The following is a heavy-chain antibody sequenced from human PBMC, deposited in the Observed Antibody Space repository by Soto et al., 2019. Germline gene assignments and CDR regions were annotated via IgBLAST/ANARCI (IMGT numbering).Heavy chain of an antibody. D-gene: IGHD6-6*01. CDR1: GDSVSSNSAA. V-gene: IGHV6-1*01. Sequence: SQTLSLTCAISGDSVSSNSAAWNWIRQSPSTGLEWLGRTFYRSEWSYEYAESLKGRITINPDTSRNQFSLRLSAVTPEDTAVYYCTRVSSSSGKNYYYYFGMDVWGQGTTVTVSS. J-gene: IGHJ6*02. CDR2: TFYRSEWSY. CDR3: TRVSSSSGKNYYYYFGMDV.